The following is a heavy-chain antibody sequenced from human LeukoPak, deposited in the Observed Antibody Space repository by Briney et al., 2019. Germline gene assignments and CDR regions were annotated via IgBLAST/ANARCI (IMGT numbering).Heavy chain of an antibody. D-gene: IGHD2-2*02. Sequence: ASVKVSCKASGYTFTSYYMHWVRQPPGQGLEWMGIINPSGGSTSYAQKFQGRVTMTRDMSTSTVYMELSSLRSEDTAVYYCARANNIYSSSSSCYRRYFDYWGQRALVTVSS. CDR1: GYTFTSYY. CDR3: ARANNIYSSSSSCYRRYFDY. V-gene: IGHV1-46*01. J-gene: IGHJ4*01. CDR2: INPSGGST.